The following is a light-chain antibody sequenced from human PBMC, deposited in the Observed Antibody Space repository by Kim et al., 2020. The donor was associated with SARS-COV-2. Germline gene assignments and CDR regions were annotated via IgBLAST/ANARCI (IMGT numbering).Light chain of an antibody. CDR3: QQFGRA. CDR2: GAS. V-gene: IGKV3-20*01. Sequence: LSLSQGERATLSCRVSQSINSNYSAWYQKKAGQAPRLLIYGASNRANGIPDRFSGSGSGTDFTLTISRLEPEDFAVYYCQQFGRAFGGGTKLEI. J-gene: IGKJ4*01. CDR1: QSINSNY.